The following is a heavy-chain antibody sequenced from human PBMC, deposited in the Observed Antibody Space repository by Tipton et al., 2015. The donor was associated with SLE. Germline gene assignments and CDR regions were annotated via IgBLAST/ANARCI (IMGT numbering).Heavy chain of an antibody. J-gene: IGHJ3*02. Sequence: LRLSCAASGFTFSSYGMHWVRQAPGKGLEWIGYIYYSGSTNYNPSLKSRVTISVDTSKNQFSLKLSSVTAADTAVYYCARDSPGDFDWFDAFDIWGQGTMVTVSS. CDR3: ARDSPGDFDWFDAFDI. CDR2: IYYSGST. V-gene: IGHV4-59*01. D-gene: IGHD3-9*01. CDR1: GFTFSSYG.